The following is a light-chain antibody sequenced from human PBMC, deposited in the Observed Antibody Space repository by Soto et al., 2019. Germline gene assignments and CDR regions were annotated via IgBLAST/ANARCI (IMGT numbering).Light chain of an antibody. V-gene: IGLV1-44*01. CDR1: SSNIGSNT. CDR3: AAWDDSLNGHVV. CDR2: NNN. J-gene: IGLJ2*01. Sequence: QSVLSQPPSASGTPGQRVTISCSGSSSNIGSNTVNWYQQLPGTAPKLLIYNNNQRPSGVPDRFSGSKSGTSASLAVSGLQSEDEADYYCAAWDDSLNGHVVFGGGTKLT.